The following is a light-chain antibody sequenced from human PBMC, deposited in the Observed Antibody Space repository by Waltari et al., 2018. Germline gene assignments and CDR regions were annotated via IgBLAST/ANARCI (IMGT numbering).Light chain of an antibody. CDR1: QRVSSSY. Sequence: EIVLTQSPGTLSLSPGERATLSCRASQRVSSSYLAWYQQKPGQAPRRLVYGASSRATAIPDRFSGTGSGTDFTLTISRLEPEDFAMYYCQQYGSSPLTFGQGTRLEIK. V-gene: IGKV3-20*01. CDR2: GAS. CDR3: QQYGSSPLT. J-gene: IGKJ5*01.